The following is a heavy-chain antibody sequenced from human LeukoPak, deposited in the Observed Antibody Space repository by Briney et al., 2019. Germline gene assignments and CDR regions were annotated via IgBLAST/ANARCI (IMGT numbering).Heavy chain of an antibody. D-gene: IGHD3-9*01. CDR3: TTDGPSYDILTGYRPFGY. J-gene: IGHJ4*02. CDR1: GFTFSSYW. Sequence: GGSLRLSCAASGFTFSSYWMSWVRQAPGKGLEWVGRIKSKTDGGTTDYAAPVKGRFTISRDDSKNTLYLQMNSLKTEDTAVYYCTTDGPSYDILTGYRPFGYWGQGTLVTVSS. CDR2: IKSKTDGGTT. V-gene: IGHV3-15*01.